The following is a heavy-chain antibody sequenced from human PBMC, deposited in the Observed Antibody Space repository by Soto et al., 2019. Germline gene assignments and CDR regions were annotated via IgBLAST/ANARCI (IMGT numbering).Heavy chain of an antibody. V-gene: IGHV4-34*01. Sequence: TSETLSLTCAVYGGSFSGYYWSWIRQPPGKGLEWIGEINHSGSTNYNPSLKSRVTISVDTSKNQFSLKLSSVTAADTAVYYCASRPVSSGYNLYDYWGQGTLVTVSS. D-gene: IGHD3-22*01. J-gene: IGHJ4*02. CDR3: ASRPVSSGYNLYDY. CDR2: INHSGST. CDR1: GGSFSGYY.